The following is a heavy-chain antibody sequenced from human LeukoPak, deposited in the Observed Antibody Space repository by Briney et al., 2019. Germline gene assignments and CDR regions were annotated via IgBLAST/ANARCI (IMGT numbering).Heavy chain of an antibody. Sequence: ASVKVSCKASGYTFTSYYMHWVRQAPGQGLEWMGIINPSGGSTSYAQKFQGRVTMTRDTSTSTVYMELSSLRSEDTAVYYCARDRTELLWFGESQYFDYWGQGALVTVSS. CDR2: INPSGGST. CDR1: GYTFTSYY. D-gene: IGHD3-10*01. V-gene: IGHV1-46*01. J-gene: IGHJ4*02. CDR3: ARDRTELLWFGESQYFDY.